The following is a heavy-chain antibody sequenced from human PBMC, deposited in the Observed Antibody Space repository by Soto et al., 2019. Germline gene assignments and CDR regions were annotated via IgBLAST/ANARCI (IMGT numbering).Heavy chain of an antibody. V-gene: IGHV2-5*01. Sequence: SGPTLVNPTQTLTLTCTLSGFSHSTSGVAVGWIRQPPGKALEWLGHLYWNDDKYHSTSLKSRLSLTKDTSKNQVVLTMTNVDPVDTGTYYCARLLTAALFSYDLWGQGTLVTVPQ. CDR1: GFSHSTSGVA. J-gene: IGHJ5*02. D-gene: IGHD2-21*02. CDR2: LYWNDDK. CDR3: ARLLTAALFSYDL.